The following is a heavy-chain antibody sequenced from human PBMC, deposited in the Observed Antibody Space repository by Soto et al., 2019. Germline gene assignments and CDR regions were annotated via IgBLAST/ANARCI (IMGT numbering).Heavy chain of an antibody. J-gene: IGHJ4*02. V-gene: IGHV3-11*05. Sequence: GGSLRLSCAASGFPFSDYYMSWIRQAPGKGLEWVSYISSSSSYTNYADSVKGRFTISRDNAKNSLYLQMNSLRAEDTAVYYCARVWWSGSSTVDYWGQGTLVTVSS. CDR2: ISSSSSYT. D-gene: IGHD1-26*01. CDR3: ARVWWSGSSTVDY. CDR1: GFPFSDYY.